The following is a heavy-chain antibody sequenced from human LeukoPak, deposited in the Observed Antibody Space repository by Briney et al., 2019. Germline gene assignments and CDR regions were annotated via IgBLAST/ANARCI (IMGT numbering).Heavy chain of an antibody. J-gene: IGHJ4*02. CDR2: IKSKTDGGTT. D-gene: IGHD2-15*01. V-gene: IGHV3-15*01. CDR1: GFTFSNAW. CDR3: TTEDIVVALYYFDY. Sequence: GGSLRLSCAASGFTFSNAWMSWVRQAPGKGLEWAGRIKSKTDGGTTDYAAPVKGRFTISRDDSKNTLYLQMNSLKTEDTAVYYCTTEDIVVALYYFDYWGQGTLVTVSS.